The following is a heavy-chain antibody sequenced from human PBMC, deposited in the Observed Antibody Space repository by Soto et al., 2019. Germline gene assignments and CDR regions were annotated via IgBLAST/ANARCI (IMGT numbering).Heavy chain of an antibody. CDR3: ARTYSSTPAYYIDY. Sequence: PSETLSLTCTVSGGSISSYYWSWIRQPPGKGLEWIGYIYYSGSTNYNPSLKSRVTISVDTSKNQFSLKLSSVTAADTAVYYCARTYSSTPAYYIDYWGQGTLVTVSS. CDR1: GGSISSYY. CDR2: IYYSGST. V-gene: IGHV4-59*08. J-gene: IGHJ4*02. D-gene: IGHD6-13*01.